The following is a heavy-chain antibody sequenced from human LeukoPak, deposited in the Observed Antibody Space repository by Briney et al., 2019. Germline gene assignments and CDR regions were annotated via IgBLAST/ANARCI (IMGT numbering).Heavy chain of an antibody. V-gene: IGHV3-33*01. CDR1: GFTLSSYG. CDR3: AREAVAGGYFDY. D-gene: IGHD6-19*01. J-gene: IGHJ4*02. CDR2: IWYDGSNK. Sequence: GGSLRLSCAASGFTLSSYGMHWVRQAPGKGLEWVAVIWYDGSNKYYADSVKGRFTISRDNSKNTLYLQMNSLRAEDTAVYYCAREAVAGGYFDYWGQGTLVTVSS.